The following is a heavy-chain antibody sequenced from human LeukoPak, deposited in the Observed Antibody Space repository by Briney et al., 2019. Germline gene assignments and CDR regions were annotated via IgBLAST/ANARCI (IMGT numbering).Heavy chain of an antibody. D-gene: IGHD6-6*01. V-gene: IGHV4-31*11. CDR2: IYYSGSP. Sequence: PSQTLSLTCAVSGVSIRSAGYSYYWIRQYSGKGLEWIGHIYYSGSPSYNPSLKSRVTISMDTSKSHFSLNLTSVTAADTAVYYCAKDPGQLVGYWGQGTLVTVSS. CDR3: AKDPGQLVGY. CDR1: GVSIRSAGYS. J-gene: IGHJ4*02.